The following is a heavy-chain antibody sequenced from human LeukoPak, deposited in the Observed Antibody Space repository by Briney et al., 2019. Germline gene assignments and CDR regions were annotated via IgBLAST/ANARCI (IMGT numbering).Heavy chain of an antibody. CDR3: ARGRQCQLRSRWFDP. CDR2: INHSGST. V-gene: IGHV4-34*01. J-gene: IGHJ5*02. CDR1: GGSFSGYY. D-gene: IGHD2-2*01. Sequence: SETLSLTCAVYGGSFSGYYWSWVRQPPGKGLEWIGEINHSGSTNYNPSLKSRVTISVDTSKNQFSLKLSSVTAADTAVYYCARGRQCQLRSRWFDPWGQGTLVTVSS.